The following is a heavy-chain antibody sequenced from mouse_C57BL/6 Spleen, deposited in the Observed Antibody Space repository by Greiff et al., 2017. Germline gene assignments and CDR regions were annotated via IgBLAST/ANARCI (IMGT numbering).Heavy chain of an antibody. CDR2: INPNYGTP. CDR1: GYSFTDYN. CDR3: ARCDTTVVGAMDY. D-gene: IGHD1-1*01. J-gene: IGHJ4*01. V-gene: IGHV1-39*01. Sequence: VQLKQSGPELVKPGASVKISCKASGYSFTDYNMNWVKQSNGKSLEWIGVINPNYGTPSYNQKFKGKATLTVDQSSSTAYMQLNSLTSEDSAVYNSARCDTTVVGAMDYWGHGTSVTVSS.